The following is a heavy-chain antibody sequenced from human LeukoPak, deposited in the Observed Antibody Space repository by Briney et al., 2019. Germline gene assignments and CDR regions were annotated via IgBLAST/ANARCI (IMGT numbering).Heavy chain of an antibody. V-gene: IGHV4-34*01. J-gene: IGHJ4*02. Sequence: SETLSLTCAVYGGSFSGDYWSRIRQPPGKGLEWIGEINHSGSTNYNPSLKSRVTISVDTSKNQFSLKLSSVTAADTAVYYCARKYSSSWSEDYWGQGTLVTVPS. D-gene: IGHD6-13*01. CDR2: INHSGST. CDR1: GGSFSGDY. CDR3: ARKYSSSWSEDY.